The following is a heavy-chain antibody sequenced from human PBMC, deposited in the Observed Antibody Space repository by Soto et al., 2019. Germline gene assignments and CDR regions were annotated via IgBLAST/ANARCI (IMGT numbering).Heavy chain of an antibody. CDR1: TGSFSTYY. CDR2: INQNGVT. J-gene: IGHJ4*02. CDR3: ATYCNGGNCFLES. D-gene: IGHD2-15*01. V-gene: IGHV4-34*01. Sequence: SETLSLTCAVHTGSFSTYYWTWIRQPPGKGLEWIGEINQNGVTTYNPSLKSRVTISADTSKRQFSLKLSSVTAADTAVYYCATYCNGGNCFLESWGQGTLVTVSS.